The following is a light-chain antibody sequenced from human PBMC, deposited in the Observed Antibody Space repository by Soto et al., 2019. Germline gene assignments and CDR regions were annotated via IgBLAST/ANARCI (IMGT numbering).Light chain of an antibody. CDR2: AND. CDR3: AAWDDSLSGRV. V-gene: IGLV1-47*01. J-gene: IGLJ3*02. Sequence: QPVLTQPPSASGTPGQRVTISCSGSGSNVGTNYVYWYQQLPGTAPKLLIYANDQRPSGVPDRFSGSKSGTSASLAISGLRSEDEADYYCAAWDDSLSGRVFGGGTKLTVL. CDR1: GSNVGTNY.